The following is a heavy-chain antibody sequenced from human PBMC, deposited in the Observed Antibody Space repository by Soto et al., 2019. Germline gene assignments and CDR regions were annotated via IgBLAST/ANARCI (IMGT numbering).Heavy chain of an antibody. CDR1: GFALTPSGVG. CDR2: IYWYDDT. CDR3: AHRVLRTVFGLVTTTAIYFDF. J-gene: IGHJ4*02. V-gene: IGHV2-5*01. Sequence: QITLNESGPTQVKPRQTLTLTCTFSGFALTPSGVGVGWIRQSPGKAPEWLALIYWYDDTRYSPSLKSRLTITKDTSKNQVVLTMADLDPADTATYYCAHRVLRTVFGLVTTTAIYFDFWGQGTPVAVSS. D-gene: IGHD3-3*01.